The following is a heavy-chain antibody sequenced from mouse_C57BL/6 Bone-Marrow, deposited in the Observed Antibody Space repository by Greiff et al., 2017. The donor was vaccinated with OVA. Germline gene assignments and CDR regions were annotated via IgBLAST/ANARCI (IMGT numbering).Heavy chain of an antibody. CDR3: ARGFYYGKEN. V-gene: IGHV1-26*01. CDR1: GYTFTDYY. D-gene: IGHD1-1*01. J-gene: IGHJ2*01. CDR2: INPNNGGT. Sequence: EVQLQQSGPELVKPGASVKISCKASGYTFTDYYMNWVKQSHGKSLEWIGDINPNNGGTSYNQKFKGKATLTVDKSSSTAYMELRSLTSEDSAVYYCARGFYYGKENWGQGTTLTVSS.